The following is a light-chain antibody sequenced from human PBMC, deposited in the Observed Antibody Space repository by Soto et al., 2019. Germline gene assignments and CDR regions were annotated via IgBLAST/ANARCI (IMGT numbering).Light chain of an antibody. V-gene: IGKV1-27*01. J-gene: IGKJ4*01. CDR2: SAS. CDR3: QRPCNAPIN. Sequence: DIQLTQSPSSLSGSVGDRVTITCRVSQGISSYLNWCRQKPGKVPKLLIYSASNLHSGVPSRFSGRGSGSDFTLSITSLQPDDVATYYGQRPCNAPINFGGGTKVEIK. CDR1: QGISSY.